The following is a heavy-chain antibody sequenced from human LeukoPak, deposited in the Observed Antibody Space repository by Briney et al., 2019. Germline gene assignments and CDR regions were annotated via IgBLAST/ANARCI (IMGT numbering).Heavy chain of an antibody. V-gene: IGHV3-23*01. J-gene: IGHJ4*02. CDR1: AFTFRSYA. CDR2: VSRSGAAT. D-gene: IGHD6-13*01. CDR3: ARDTLGLPGTRYFFDS. Sequence: PGGSLRLSCATSAFTFRSYAMTWVRQAPGRGLEWVSSVSRSGAATFYADSVKGRFTISRDNSKNTLYLQMYSPRAEDTALYYCARDTLGLPGTRYFFDSWGQGTLVTVSS.